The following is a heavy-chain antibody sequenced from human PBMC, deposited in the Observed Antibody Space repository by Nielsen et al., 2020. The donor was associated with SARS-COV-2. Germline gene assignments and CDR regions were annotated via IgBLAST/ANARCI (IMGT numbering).Heavy chain of an antibody. CDR1: GFSSGDAI. Sequence: GESLKIYCAASGFSSGDAIIHWVRQASGKGLEWVCRIRSKTNNYETSYAASVKGTFIISREDTKNMAYLQMNSLKTDDTAVYYCKHYDDMDVWGQGTTVTVSS. J-gene: IGHJ6*02. CDR2: IRSKTNNYET. CDR3: KHYDDMDV. V-gene: IGHV3-73*01.